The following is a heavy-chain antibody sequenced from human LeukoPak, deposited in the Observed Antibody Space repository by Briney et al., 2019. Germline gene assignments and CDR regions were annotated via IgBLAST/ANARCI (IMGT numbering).Heavy chain of an antibody. J-gene: IGHJ4*02. Sequence: SETLSLTCAVYGGSFSGYYWSWIRQPPGKGLEWIGEINYSGSTNYNPSLKSRVTISVDTSKNQFSLKLSSVTAADTAVYYCARGPYYYDSSGYYYGGIDYWGQGTLVTVSS. V-gene: IGHV4-34*01. CDR1: GGSFSGYY. D-gene: IGHD3-22*01. CDR2: INYSGST. CDR3: ARGPYYYDSSGYYYGGIDY.